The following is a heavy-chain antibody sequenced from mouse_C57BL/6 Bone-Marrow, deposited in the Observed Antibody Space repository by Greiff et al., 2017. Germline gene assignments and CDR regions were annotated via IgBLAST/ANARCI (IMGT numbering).Heavy chain of an antibody. CDR1: GYTFTDYY. V-gene: IGHV1-26*01. Sequence: EVQLQQSGPELVKPGASVKISCKASGYTFTDYYMNWVKQSHGKSLEWIGDINTNNGGTSYNQKFKGKATLTVDKSSSTAYMELRSLTSEDSAVYYCARSDGYYVDDWGQGTTLTVSS. CDR2: INTNNGGT. D-gene: IGHD2-3*01. J-gene: IGHJ2*01. CDR3: ARSDGYYVDD.